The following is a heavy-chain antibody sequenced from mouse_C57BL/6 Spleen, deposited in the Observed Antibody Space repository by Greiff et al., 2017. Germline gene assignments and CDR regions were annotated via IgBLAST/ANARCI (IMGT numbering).Heavy chain of an antibody. V-gene: IGHV1-82*01. CDR2: IYPGDGDT. D-gene: IGHD3-1*01. Sequence: QVQLKQSGPELVKPGASVKISCKASGYAFSSSWMNWVKQRPGKGLEWIGRIYPGDGDTNYNGKFKGKATLTADKSSSTAYMQLSSLTSEDSAVYFCARSGWDEFAYWGQGTLVTVSA. CDR3: ARSGWDEFAY. CDR1: GYAFSSSW. J-gene: IGHJ3*01.